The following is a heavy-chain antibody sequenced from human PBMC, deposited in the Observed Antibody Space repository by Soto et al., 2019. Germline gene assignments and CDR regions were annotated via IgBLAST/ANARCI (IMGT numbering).Heavy chain of an antibody. J-gene: IGHJ4*02. CDR3: AKAGGGFGDFVHH. Sequence: SLRLSCAASGFTFSSYGMHWVRQAPGKGLEWVAVISYDGSNKYYADSVKGRFTISRENSKNTLYLQMNSLRTEDSAVYYCAKAGGGFGDFVHHWGQGTPVTVSS. V-gene: IGHV3-30*18. CDR1: GFTFSSYG. D-gene: IGHD3-10*01. CDR2: ISYDGSNK.